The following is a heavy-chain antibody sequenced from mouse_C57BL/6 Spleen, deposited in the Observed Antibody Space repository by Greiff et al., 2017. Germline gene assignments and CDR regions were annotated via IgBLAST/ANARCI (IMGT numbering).Heavy chain of an antibody. CDR1: GYTFTSYW. Sequence: QVQLQQPGAELVKPGASVKMSCKASGYTFTSYWITWVKQRPGQGLEWIGDIYPGSGSTNYNEKFKSKATLTVDTSSSTAYMQLSSLTSENSAVYYCARLTHYDYEVGYYAMDYWGQGTSVTVSS. V-gene: IGHV1-55*01. J-gene: IGHJ4*01. CDR3: ARLTHYDYEVGYYAMDY. CDR2: IYPGSGST. D-gene: IGHD2-4*01.